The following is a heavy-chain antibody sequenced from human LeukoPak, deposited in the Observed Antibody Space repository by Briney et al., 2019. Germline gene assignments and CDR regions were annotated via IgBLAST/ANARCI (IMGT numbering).Heavy chain of an antibody. V-gene: IGHV3-20*04. J-gene: IGHJ3*02. Sequence: PGGSLRLSCAASGFTFDDYGMSWVRQAPGKGLEWVSGINWNGGSTGYADSVKGRFTISRDNANNSLYLQMNSLRAEDTALYYCARRIAAAGSYAFDIWGQGTMVTVSS. CDR3: ARRIAAAGSYAFDI. CDR2: INWNGGST. D-gene: IGHD6-13*01. CDR1: GFTFDDYG.